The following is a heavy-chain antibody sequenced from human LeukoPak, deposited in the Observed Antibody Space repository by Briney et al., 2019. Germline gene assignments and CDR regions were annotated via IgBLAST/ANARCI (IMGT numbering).Heavy chain of an antibody. Sequence: GGSLRLSCAASGFTFSDYYMSWIRQAPGKGLEWVSSISSSSSYIYYADSVKGRFTISRDNAKNSLYLQMNSLRAEDTAVYYCARQTYYDFWSGYFYLDPWGQGTLVTVSS. CDR2: ISSSSSYI. J-gene: IGHJ5*02. D-gene: IGHD3-3*01. CDR3: ARQTYYDFWSGYFYLDP. CDR1: GFTFSDYY. V-gene: IGHV3-11*06.